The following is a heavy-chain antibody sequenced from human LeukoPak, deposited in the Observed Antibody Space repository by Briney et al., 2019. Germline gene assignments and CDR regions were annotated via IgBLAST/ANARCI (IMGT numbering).Heavy chain of an antibody. CDR2: IYYSGST. Sequence: SETQSLTCTVSGGSISGYYWSWIRQTPGKGLEWIGYIYYSGSTNYNPSLKSRVTISVETSKNQFSLKLSSVTAADTAVYYCASEAGYCSGGSCYSSGGWFDPWGQGTLVTVSS. J-gene: IGHJ5*02. D-gene: IGHD2-15*01. CDR3: ASEAGYCSGGSCYSSGGWFDP. V-gene: IGHV4-59*01. CDR1: GGSISGYY.